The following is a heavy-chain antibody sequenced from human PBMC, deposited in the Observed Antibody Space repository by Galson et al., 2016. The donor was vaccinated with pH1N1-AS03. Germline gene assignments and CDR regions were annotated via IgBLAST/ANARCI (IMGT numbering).Heavy chain of an antibody. J-gene: IGHJ4*02. CDR3: ARRIAERLVAEESVAFDY. CDR2: IYYSGTT. V-gene: IGHV4-38-2*01. Sequence: SETLSLTCAVSGYSISSGYYWGWIRQPPGQGLEWIGSIYYSGTTNYNPSLESRVTISLDASKNQFSLRLSSVTAADTAVYYCARRIAERLVAEESVAFDYWGQGPRVTVSS. CDR1: GYSISSGYY. D-gene: IGHD6-25*01.